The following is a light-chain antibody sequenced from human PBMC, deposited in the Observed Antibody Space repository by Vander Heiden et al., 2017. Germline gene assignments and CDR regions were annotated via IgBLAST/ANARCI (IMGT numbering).Light chain of an antibody. CDR2: DNF. CDR3: QSYDHINVV. Sequence: NLMLTQPQSASESPGKTVTISCTGSSGRIASNYVQWYQQRPGSAPTTVIYDNFQRPSGVPDRFSASIDSSSNSASLTISGLKTEDEAHYYCQSYDHINVVCGGGTKLTVL. V-gene: IGLV6-57*02. J-gene: IGLJ2*01. CDR1: SGRIASNY.